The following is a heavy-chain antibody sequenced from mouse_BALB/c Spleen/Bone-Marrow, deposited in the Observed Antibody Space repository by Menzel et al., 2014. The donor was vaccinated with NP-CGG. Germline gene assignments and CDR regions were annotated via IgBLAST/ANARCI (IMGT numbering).Heavy chain of an antibody. CDR2: ISTYYGDA. D-gene: IGHD1-1*02. J-gene: IGHJ4*01. CDR1: GYTFTDYS. CDR3: ARGVATGAMDY. Sequence: QVQLQQSGAELVRPGVSVKISCKGSGYTFTDYSIHWIKQSHAKSLEWIGAISTYYGDATNNQKFKGKATLTVDKSSSAAYVDPARLASEDSVIYYSARGVATGAMDYWGQGTSVTVSS. V-gene: IGHV1-67*01.